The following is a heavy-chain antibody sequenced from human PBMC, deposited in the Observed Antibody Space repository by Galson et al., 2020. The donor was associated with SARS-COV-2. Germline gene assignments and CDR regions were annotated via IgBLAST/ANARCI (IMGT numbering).Heavy chain of an antibody. CDR3: AREAGTAWGYCSGGSCYGGWFDP. D-gene: IGHD2-15*01. V-gene: IGHV4-31*03. CDR1: AGSLTSGGYS. Sequence: SQTLSPTCPVSAGSLTSGGYSWSWIRQNPGKGLEWTAYTNYSRSTYYNPSLKRRVTISVDTSQNQFSLKLSSVTAADTAVYYCAREAGTAWGYCSGGSCYGGWFDPWGHGALVTGSS. CDR2: TNYSRST. J-gene: IGHJ5*02.